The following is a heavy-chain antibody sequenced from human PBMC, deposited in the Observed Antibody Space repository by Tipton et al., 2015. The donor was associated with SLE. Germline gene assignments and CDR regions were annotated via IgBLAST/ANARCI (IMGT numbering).Heavy chain of an antibody. V-gene: IGHV3-23*01. CDR1: GFTFTTYA. Sequence: GSLRLSCAASGFTFTTYAMSWVRQAPGKGLEWVSAISGGGGSSDYADSVKGRFTISRDNSKNRLYLQMNSLRAEDTAVYYCARHRGYFTVSDYIDYWGQGTLVTVSS. CDR3: ARHRGYFTVSDYIDY. D-gene: IGHD2-8*01. CDR2: ISGGGGSS. J-gene: IGHJ4*02.